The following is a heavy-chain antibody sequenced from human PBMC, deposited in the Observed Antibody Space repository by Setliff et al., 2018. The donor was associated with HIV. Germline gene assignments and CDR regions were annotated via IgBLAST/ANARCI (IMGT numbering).Heavy chain of an antibody. CDR2: VYYNGAT. Sequence: KPSETLSLTCTVSGGSIASSTHYWAWIRQPPGKGPEWIGSVYYNGATDHNPSLKSRVTISVDTSNQQFSLKLSSVTAADTAVYYCARHEGYNDFLTGYFRYQWYDPWGQGTLVTVSS. CDR1: GGSIASSTHY. J-gene: IGHJ5*02. V-gene: IGHV4-39*01. D-gene: IGHD3-9*01. CDR3: ARHEGYNDFLTGYFRYQWYDP.